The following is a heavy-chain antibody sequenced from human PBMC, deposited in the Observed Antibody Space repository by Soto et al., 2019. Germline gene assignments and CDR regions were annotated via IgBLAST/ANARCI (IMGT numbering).Heavy chain of an antibody. CDR1: GYTFTGYY. Sequence: QVQLVQSGAEVKKPGASVKVSCKASGYTFTGYYMHWVRQAPGQGLEWMGWINPNSGGTNYAQKFQGRVTMTRDTSISTAYMELSRLRSDDTAVYYCARERTRYCSGGSCYSYFDYWGQGTLVTVSS. J-gene: IGHJ4*02. CDR2: INPNSGGT. D-gene: IGHD2-15*01. CDR3: ARERTRYCSGGSCYSYFDY. V-gene: IGHV1-2*02.